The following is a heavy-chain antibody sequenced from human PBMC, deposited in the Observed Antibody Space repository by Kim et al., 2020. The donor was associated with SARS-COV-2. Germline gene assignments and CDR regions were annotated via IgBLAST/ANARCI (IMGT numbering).Heavy chain of an antibody. CDR2: INHSGST. CDR3: ARLILRWQNRGRGYWYFDL. CDR1: GGSFSGYY. Sequence: SETLSLTCAVYGGSFSGYYWSWIRQPPGKGLEWIGEINHSGSTNYNPSLKSRVTISVDTSKNQFSLKLSSVTAADTAVYYCARLILRWQNRGRGYWYFDLWGRGTLVTVSS. J-gene: IGHJ2*01. V-gene: IGHV4-34*01. D-gene: IGHD4-17*01.